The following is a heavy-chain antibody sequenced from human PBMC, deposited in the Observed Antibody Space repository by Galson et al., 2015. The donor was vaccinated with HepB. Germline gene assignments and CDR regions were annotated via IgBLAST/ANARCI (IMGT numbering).Heavy chain of an antibody. J-gene: IGHJ4*02. V-gene: IGHV3-66*01. D-gene: IGHD6-13*01. CDR1: GFTVSSNY. CDR3: ARDPSPGIAAAATDDY. CDR2: IYSGGST. Sequence: SLRLSCAVSGFTVSSNYMSWVRQAPGKGLEWVSIIYSGGSTYYADSVKGSFTISRDNSKNTLYFQMNSLSAGDTAVYYCARDPSPGIAAAATDDYWCPGTLVTISP.